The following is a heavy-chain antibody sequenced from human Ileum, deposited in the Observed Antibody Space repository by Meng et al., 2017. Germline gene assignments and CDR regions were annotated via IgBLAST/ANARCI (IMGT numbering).Heavy chain of an antibody. CDR1: GVSITSTY. CDR3: ARGGLPGALDS. V-gene: IGHV4-59*01. D-gene: IGHD2-2*01. Sequence: VQLQWSGLGLVKSSETLLFICSVSGVSITSTYWFWIRQPPGKGLEFIGEISNSWNTNYNPSLKRRVTISADTSKNQLSLRLNSVTAVDTALYYCARGGLPGALDSWGQGTLVTVSS. J-gene: IGHJ4*02. CDR2: ISNSWNT.